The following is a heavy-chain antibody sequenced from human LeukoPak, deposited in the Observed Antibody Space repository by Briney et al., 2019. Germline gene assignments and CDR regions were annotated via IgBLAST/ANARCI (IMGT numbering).Heavy chain of an antibody. CDR3: ARYALYASGGAGGFDI. CDR2: INPNSGGA. CDR1: GYTFTGHY. J-gene: IGHJ3*02. V-gene: IGHV1-2*02. D-gene: IGHD3-10*01. Sequence: ASVKVSCEASGYTFTGHYMHWVRQAPGQGPEWMGCINPNSGGASFAPKFQGRVTMTRDTSMSTAYMELSRLRSDDTAVYHCARYALYASGGAGGFDIWGQGTMVTVSS.